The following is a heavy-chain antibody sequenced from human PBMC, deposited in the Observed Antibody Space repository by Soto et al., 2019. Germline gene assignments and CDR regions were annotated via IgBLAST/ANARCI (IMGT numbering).Heavy chain of an antibody. D-gene: IGHD2-21*02. J-gene: IGHJ4*02. CDR3: ATLGLQQAF. Sequence: EVQLVESGGGLVQPGGSLRLSCAASGFTFSTWMHWVRQAPGEGLVWVSSIDSDGSITSYADSVKGRFTISRDNAKNTLYLQMNSLRAEDTAVYYCATLGLQQAFWGQGTLVTVSS. V-gene: IGHV3-74*01. CDR2: IDSDGSIT. CDR1: GFTFSTW.